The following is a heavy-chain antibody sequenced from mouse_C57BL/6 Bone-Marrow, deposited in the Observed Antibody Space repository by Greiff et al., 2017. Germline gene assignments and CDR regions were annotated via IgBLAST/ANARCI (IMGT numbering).Heavy chain of an antibody. CDR1: GFTFSNYW. Sequence: EVKVEESGGGLVQPGGSMKLSCVASGFTFSNYWMNWVRQSPEKGLEWVAQIRLKSDNYATHYAESVKGRFTISRDDSKSSVYLQMNNLRAEDTGIYYCTGTGKAWFAYWGQGTLVTVSA. D-gene: IGHD4-1*01. CDR3: TGTGKAWFAY. V-gene: IGHV6-3*01. J-gene: IGHJ3*01. CDR2: IRLKSDNYAT.